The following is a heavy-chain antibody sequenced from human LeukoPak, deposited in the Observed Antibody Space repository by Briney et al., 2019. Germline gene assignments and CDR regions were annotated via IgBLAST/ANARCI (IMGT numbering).Heavy chain of an antibody. V-gene: IGHV3-23*01. CDR3: ANSPLAARPRLDY. CDR2: LSSGGGST. D-gene: IGHD6-6*01. Sequence: GGSLRLSCAASGFTFSNSAMSWGREAPGKGAEWVSALSSGGGSTYYADSGKGGFTIARDNSKNTLYLHMSSLSAEDTAVYYCANSPLAARPRLDYWGQGTLVTVSS. J-gene: IGHJ4*02. CDR1: GFTFSNSA.